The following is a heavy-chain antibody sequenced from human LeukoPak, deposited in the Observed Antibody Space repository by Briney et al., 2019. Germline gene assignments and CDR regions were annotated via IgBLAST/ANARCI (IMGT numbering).Heavy chain of an antibody. CDR2: ILFDGSNK. J-gene: IGHJ3*02. D-gene: IGHD5-12*01. V-gene: IGHV3-30-3*01. CDR1: GFTFNNYA. CDR3: AKELVATPSAFDI. Sequence: GGSLRLSCAASGFTFNNYAMHWVRQAPGKGLEWVAVILFDGSNKYYADSVKGRFTFSRDNSKNTLYLQMNSLRAEDTAVYYCAKELVATPSAFDIWGQGTMVNVSS.